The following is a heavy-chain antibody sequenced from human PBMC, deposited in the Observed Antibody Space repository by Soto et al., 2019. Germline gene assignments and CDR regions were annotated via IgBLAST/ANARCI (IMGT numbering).Heavy chain of an antibody. J-gene: IGHJ3*02. D-gene: IGHD3-10*01. Sequence: EVQLVESGGGLVQPGGSLRLSCAASGFTFSSYWMHWVRQAPGKGLVWVSRINSDGSSTSYADSVKGRFTISRDNAKNTLYLQMNSLRAEDTAVYYCARGGRRVWFGEFDAFDIWGQGTMVTVSS. CDR1: GFTFSSYW. CDR2: INSDGSST. CDR3: ARGGRRVWFGEFDAFDI. V-gene: IGHV3-74*01.